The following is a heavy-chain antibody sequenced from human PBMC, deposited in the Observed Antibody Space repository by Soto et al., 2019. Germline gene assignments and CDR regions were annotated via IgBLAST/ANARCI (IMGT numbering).Heavy chain of an antibody. CDR1: GFTFSSYS. J-gene: IGHJ4*02. D-gene: IGHD3-10*01. CDR3: AKKVNSGSGSQFFDY. Sequence: TGGSLRLSCAASGFTFSSYSMSWVRQAPGKGLEWVSGFRSGGDDDTTYYADSVRGRFTISRDNSKNTLFLQMNGLRAEDTAIYYCAKKVNSGSGSQFFDYWGQGTLVTVSS. CDR2: FRSGGDDDTT. V-gene: IGHV3-23*01.